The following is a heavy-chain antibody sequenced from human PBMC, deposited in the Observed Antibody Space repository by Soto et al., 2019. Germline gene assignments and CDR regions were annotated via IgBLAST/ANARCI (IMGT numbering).Heavy chain of an antibody. Sequence: GASVKVSCKASGYTFTSFYMHWVRQAPGQGLEWMGWINPNSGGTNYPQKFRDRVTMTRDTSIGTAYMELSSLGSDDTAVYYCARDRVDYSSFHYGMDVWGQGTTVTVSS. CDR2: INPNSGGT. D-gene: IGHD6-19*01. J-gene: IGHJ6*02. CDR3: ARDRVDYSSFHYGMDV. CDR1: GYTFTSFY. V-gene: IGHV1-2*02.